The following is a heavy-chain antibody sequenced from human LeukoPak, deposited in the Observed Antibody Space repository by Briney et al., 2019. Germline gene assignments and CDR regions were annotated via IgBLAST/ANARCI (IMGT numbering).Heavy chain of an antibody. J-gene: IGHJ4*02. D-gene: IGHD2-15*01. CDR1: GGSFSGYY. CDR3: ARALPSIVVVERDYFDY. Sequence: SETLSLTCAVYGGSFSGYYWSWIRQPPGKGLEWIGEINHSGSTNYNPSLKSRVTISVDTSKNQFSLKLSSVTAADTAVYYCARALPSIVVVERDYFDYWGQGTLVTVSS. V-gene: IGHV4-34*01. CDR2: INHSGST.